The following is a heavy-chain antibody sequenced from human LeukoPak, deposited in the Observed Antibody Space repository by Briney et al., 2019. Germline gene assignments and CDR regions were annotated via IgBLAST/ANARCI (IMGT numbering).Heavy chain of an antibody. D-gene: IGHD1-26*01. CDR2: ISPNTGAT. V-gene: IGHV1-2*02. CDR1: GYTFTGYY. J-gene: IGHJ5*02. CDR3: ARDTTRDNWFDP. Sequence: ASVKVSCKASGYTFTGYYMHWVRQAPGQGLEWMGWISPNTGATNYAQKFQGRVTMTRDTSISTAYMELSGLRSDDTAVYYCARDTTRDNWFDPWGQGTLVTVSS.